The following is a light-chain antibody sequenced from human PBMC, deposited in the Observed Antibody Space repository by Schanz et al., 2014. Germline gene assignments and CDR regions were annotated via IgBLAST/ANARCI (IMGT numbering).Light chain of an antibody. J-gene: IGLJ3*02. CDR3: QSYDISLSTWV. CDR2: STN. CDR1: SSNIGTNT. V-gene: IGLV1-44*01. Sequence: QSVLTQPPSASGTPGQRVTISCSGSSSNIGTNTVIWYQQLPGTAPKLLIHSTNQRPSGVPDRFSGSKSGTSASLAIIGLQAEDEADYYCQSYDISLSTWVFGGGTMLTVL.